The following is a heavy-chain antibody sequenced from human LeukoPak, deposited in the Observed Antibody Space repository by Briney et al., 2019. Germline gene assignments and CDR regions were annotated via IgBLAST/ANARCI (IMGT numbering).Heavy chain of an antibody. J-gene: IGHJ4*02. CDR3: ARGDYYGSGTPGY. CDR2: ISSSSSYI. CDR1: GITLSVYW. D-gene: IGHD3-10*01. V-gene: IGHV3-21*01. Sequence: GGSLRLSCAASGITLSVYWMSWVRQAPGKGLEWVSSISSSSSYIYYADSVKGRFTISRDNAKNSLYLQINSLRAEDTAVYYCARGDYYGSGTPGYWGQGTLVTVSS.